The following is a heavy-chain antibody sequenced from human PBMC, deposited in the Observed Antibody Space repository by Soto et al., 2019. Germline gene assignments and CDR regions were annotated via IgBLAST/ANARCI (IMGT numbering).Heavy chain of an antibody. Sequence: EVQLVESGGGVVRPGGSLRLSCAGSGFNFEAYGSSWVPKPPGKALKCVSGFNWNGGSTNYPDSLKGRFTISRDNAKNSMYLQMNSLRAEDTAFYYCASARLQFLEPYYDVDVWGQGPTVTVSS. CDR2: FNWNGGST. CDR3: ASARLQFLEPYYDVDV. D-gene: IGHD3-3*01. CDR1: GFNFEAYG. J-gene: IGHJ6*01. V-gene: IGHV3-20*04.